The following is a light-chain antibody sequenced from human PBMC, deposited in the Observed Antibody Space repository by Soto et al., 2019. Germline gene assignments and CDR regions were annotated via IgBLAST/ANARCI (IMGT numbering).Light chain of an antibody. CDR3: CSYAGSYFFV. V-gene: IGLV2-11*01. Sequence: QSALTQPRSVSGSPGQSVTISCTGTSSDVGGYNYVSWYQQYPGKAPKLILYDVTKRPSGVPDRFSGSKSGNTASLTISGLQAEDEADYHCCSYAGSYFFVFGTGTKVTVL. CDR1: SSDVGGYNY. CDR2: DVT. J-gene: IGLJ1*01.